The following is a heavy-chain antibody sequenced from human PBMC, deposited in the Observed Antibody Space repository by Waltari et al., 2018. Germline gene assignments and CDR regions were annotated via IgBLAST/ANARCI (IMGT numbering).Heavy chain of an antibody. CDR1: GFTFSSHS. V-gene: IGHV3-21*01. CDR2: ISSSSSYI. Sequence: EVQLVESGGGMVTTGGSLRLSCAALGFTFSSHSMNWVRRAPGKGLEWVSSISSSSSYIYYADSVKGRFTISRDNAKNSLYLQMNSLRAEDTAVYYCARTVATSYDAFDIWGQGTMVTVSS. J-gene: IGHJ3*02. D-gene: IGHD4-17*01. CDR3: ARTVATSYDAFDI.